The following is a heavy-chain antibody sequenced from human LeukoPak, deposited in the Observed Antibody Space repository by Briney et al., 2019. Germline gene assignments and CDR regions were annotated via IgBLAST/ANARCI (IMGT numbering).Heavy chain of an antibody. J-gene: IGHJ4*02. D-gene: IGHD5-24*01. V-gene: IGHV1-69*06. CDR2: IIPSLGTA. Sequence: SVKVSCKASGGTFSSYAISWVRQAPGQGLEWMGGIIPSLGTANYAQKFKGRVTITADKSTSTAYMELSSLRSEDTAVYYCARAARDGYNPDYWGQGTLVTVSS. CDR1: GGTFSSYA. CDR3: ARAARDGYNPDY.